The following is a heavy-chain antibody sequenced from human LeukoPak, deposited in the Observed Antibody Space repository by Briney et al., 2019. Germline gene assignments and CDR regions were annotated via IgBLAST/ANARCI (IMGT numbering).Heavy chain of an antibody. D-gene: IGHD6-13*01. CDR2: INPNSGGT. CDR1: GYTFTGYY. CDR3: ARDIIAATNPPRHYYYGMDV. J-gene: IGHJ6*02. Sequence: ASVKVSCKASGYTFTGYYMHWVRQAPGQGLEWMGWINPNSGGTNYAQKFQGRVTMTRDTSISTAYMELSRLRSDDTAVYYCARDIIAATNPPRHYYYGMDVWGQGTTVTVSS. V-gene: IGHV1-2*02.